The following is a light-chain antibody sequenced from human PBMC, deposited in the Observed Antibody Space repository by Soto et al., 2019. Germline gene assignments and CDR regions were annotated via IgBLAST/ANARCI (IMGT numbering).Light chain of an antibody. CDR3: QQRSNWPIT. V-gene: IGKV3-11*01. J-gene: IGKJ5*01. Sequence: EIVLTQSPATLSLSPGDRATLSCRASQSVTTYINWFQQKPGQPPRLLIYEASNRATGIPARFSGSGSGTDFTLTISSLEPEDFAVYYCQQRSNWPITFGQGTRLEIK. CDR1: QSVTTY. CDR2: EAS.